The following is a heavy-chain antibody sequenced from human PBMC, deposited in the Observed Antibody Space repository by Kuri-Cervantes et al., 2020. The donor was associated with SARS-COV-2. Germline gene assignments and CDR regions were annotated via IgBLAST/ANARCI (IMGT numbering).Heavy chain of an antibody. J-gene: IGHJ6*03. D-gene: IGHD6-19*01. CDR1: GFTFSSYG. CDR2: IWYDGSNK. CDR3: ARDLVVSSGWDYYMDV. Sequence: WESLSLSCAASGFTFSSYGMHWVRQAPGKGLEWVAVIWYDGSNKYYADSVKGRFTISRDNSKNTLYLQMNSLRAEDTAVYYCARDLVVSSGWDYYMDVWGKGPTVTVSS. V-gene: IGHV3-33*01.